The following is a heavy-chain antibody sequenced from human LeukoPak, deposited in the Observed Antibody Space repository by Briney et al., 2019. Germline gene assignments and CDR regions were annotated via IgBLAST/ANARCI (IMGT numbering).Heavy chain of an antibody. D-gene: IGHD6-13*01. Sequence: GGSLRLSCAASGFTFSSYGMHWVRQAPGKGREWVADLSYDGSNKYYADSVKGRFTISRDNSKNTLYLQMNSLRAEDTAVYYCAKEVAAAGHFDYWGQGTLVTVSS. J-gene: IGHJ4*02. CDR3: AKEVAAAGHFDY. CDR2: LSYDGSNK. V-gene: IGHV3-30*18. CDR1: GFTFSSYG.